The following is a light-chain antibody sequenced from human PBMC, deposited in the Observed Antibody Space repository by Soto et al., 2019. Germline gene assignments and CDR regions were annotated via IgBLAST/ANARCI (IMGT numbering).Light chain of an antibody. Sequence: QAVVTQEPSLTVSPGWTVTLTCGSSTGAVTSGHYPYWFQQKPGQAPRTLIYDTSNKYSWTPARFSGSLLGGKAALTLSGAQPEAEADYYCLLSYSDEKVFGTGTKVTVL. V-gene: IGLV7-46*01. CDR3: LLSYSDEKV. CDR1: TGAVTSGHY. CDR2: DTS. J-gene: IGLJ1*01.